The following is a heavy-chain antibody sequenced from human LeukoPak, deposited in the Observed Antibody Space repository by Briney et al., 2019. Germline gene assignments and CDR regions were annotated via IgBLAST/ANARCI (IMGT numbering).Heavy chain of an antibody. CDR3: ARGSQVDDFWSGYRAPLDY. J-gene: IGHJ4*02. CDR1: GGSISSGSYY. Sequence: SETLSLTCTVSGGSISSGSYYWSWIRQPPGKGLEWIGTIYYSGSAYYNPSLKTQVTISVDTSKNQFSLKLSSVTAADTAVYFCARGSQVDDFWSGYRAPLDYWGQGTLVTVSS. V-gene: IGHV4-39*01. CDR2: IYYSGSA. D-gene: IGHD3-3*01.